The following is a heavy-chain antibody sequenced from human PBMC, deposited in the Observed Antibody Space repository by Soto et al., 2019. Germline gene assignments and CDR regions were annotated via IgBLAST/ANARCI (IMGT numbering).Heavy chain of an antibody. CDR3: ARGGRSSAVPERYYYYGMDV. V-gene: IGHV4-34*01. CDR1: GGSFSGYY. J-gene: IGHJ6*02. D-gene: IGHD2-2*01. Sequence: SETLSLTCAVYGGSFSGYYWSWIRQPPGKGLEWIGEINHSGSTNYNPSLKSRVTISVDTSKNQFSLKLSSVTAADTAVYYRARGGRSSAVPERYYYYGMDVWGQGTTVTAP. CDR2: INHSGST.